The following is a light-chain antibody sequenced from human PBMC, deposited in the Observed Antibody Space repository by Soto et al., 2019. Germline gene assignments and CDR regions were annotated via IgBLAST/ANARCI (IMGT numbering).Light chain of an antibody. V-gene: IGKV3-11*01. J-gene: IGKJ2*02. CDR1: QSVGTY. CDR2: DAS. CDR3: QHRSDWPRT. Sequence: EIALTQSPATLSLSPGESATLSCRASQSVGTYLAWYQQKPGQAPRLLIYDASTRATGIPARFSGSGSGTDFSLTISSLEPEDFAVYYCQHRSDWPRTFGQGTKLEIK.